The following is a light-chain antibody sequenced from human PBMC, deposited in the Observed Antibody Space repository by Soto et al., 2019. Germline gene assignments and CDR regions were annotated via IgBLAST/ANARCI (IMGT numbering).Light chain of an antibody. J-gene: IGLJ3*02. CDR3: CSYAGSYTWV. CDR1: SSDVGGYNY. V-gene: IGLV2-11*01. CDR2: DVN. Sequence: QSALTQPRSVSGSPGQSVTISCTGTSSDVGGYNYVSWYQQDPGKAPKLMIYDVNKRPSGVPDRFSGSKSGNTASLTISGLQAEDEADYYCCSYAGSYTWVFGGGTKLTVL.